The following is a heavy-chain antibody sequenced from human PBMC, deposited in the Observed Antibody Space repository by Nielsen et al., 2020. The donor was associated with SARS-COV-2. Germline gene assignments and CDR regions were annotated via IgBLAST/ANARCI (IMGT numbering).Heavy chain of an antibody. CDR2: IYYRGST. CDR3: AAVPWFGELLFARGFDP. CDR1: GGSINSYY. V-gene: IGHV4-59*12. Sequence: SETLSLTCTVSGGSINSYYWSWVRQPPGKGLEWIGYIYYRGSTNYNPSLKSRVTISVDTSKNQFSLKLSSVTAADTAVYYCAAVPWFGELLFARGFDPWGQGTLVTVSS. D-gene: IGHD3-10*01. J-gene: IGHJ5*02.